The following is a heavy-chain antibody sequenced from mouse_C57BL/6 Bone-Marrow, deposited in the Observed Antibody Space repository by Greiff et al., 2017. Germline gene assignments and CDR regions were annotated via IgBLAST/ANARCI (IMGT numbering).Heavy chain of an antibody. Sequence: QVQLQQSGAELARPGASVKLSCKASGYTFTSYGISWVKQRTGQGLEWIGEIYPRSGNTYYNEKFKGKATLTADKSSSTAYMELRSLTSEDSAVYFCAKEEESYGPWFAYWGQGTLVTVSA. CDR1: GYTFTSYG. CDR2: IYPRSGNT. J-gene: IGHJ3*01. V-gene: IGHV1-81*01. CDR3: AKEEESYGPWFAY. D-gene: IGHD1-1*01.